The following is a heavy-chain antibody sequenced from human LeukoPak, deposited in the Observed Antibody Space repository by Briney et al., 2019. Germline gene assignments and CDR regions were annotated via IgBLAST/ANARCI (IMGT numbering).Heavy chain of an antibody. Sequence: PGGSLRLSCAASGFTFSSYGMHWVRQAPGKGLEWVAVIWYDGSNKYYADSVKGRFTISRDNSKNTLYLQMNSLRAEDTAAYYCARRYCSGGSCYDFDYWGQGTLVIVSS. J-gene: IGHJ4*02. D-gene: IGHD2-15*01. V-gene: IGHV3-33*01. CDR1: GFTFSSYG. CDR3: ARRYCSGGSCYDFDY. CDR2: IWYDGSNK.